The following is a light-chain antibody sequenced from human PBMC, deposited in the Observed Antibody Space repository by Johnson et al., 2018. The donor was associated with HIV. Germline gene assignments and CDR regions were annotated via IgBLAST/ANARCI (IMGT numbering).Light chain of an antibody. CDR1: SSNIGNNY. CDR3: GTWDSSLKPGLYV. Sequence: QPVLTQPPSVSAAPGQKVTISCSGSSSNIGNNYVSWYQQVPGTAPKLLIYDNNKRPSGIPDRFSGSKSGTSATLGITGLQTGDEADYSCGTWDSSLKPGLYVFGTGTEVAGL. J-gene: IGLJ1*01. CDR2: DNN. V-gene: IGLV1-51*01.